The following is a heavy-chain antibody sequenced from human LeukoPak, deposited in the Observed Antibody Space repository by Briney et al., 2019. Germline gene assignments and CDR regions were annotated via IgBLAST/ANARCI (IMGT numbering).Heavy chain of an antibody. J-gene: IGHJ4*02. CDR3: ASGRLSRTMVRANPFDY. V-gene: IGHV4-34*01. CDR2: INHSGST. CDR1: GGSFSGYY. D-gene: IGHD3-10*01. Sequence: PSETLSLTCAVYGGSFSGYYWSWIRQPPGKGLEWIGEINHSGSTNYNPSLKSRVTISVDTSKNQFSLKLRSVTAADTAVYYCASGRLSRTMVRANPFDYWGQGTLVTVSS.